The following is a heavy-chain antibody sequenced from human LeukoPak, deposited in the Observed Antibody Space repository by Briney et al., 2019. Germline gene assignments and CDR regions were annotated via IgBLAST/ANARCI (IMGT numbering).Heavy chain of an antibody. V-gene: IGHV3-30*18. D-gene: IGHD3-22*01. CDR1: GFTFSSYG. J-gene: IGHJ4*02. CDR3: AKQYYYDIGDDY. Sequence: GSLRLSCAASGFTFSSYGMHWVRQAPGKGLEWVAVISYDGSNKYYADSVKGRFTISRDNSTNTLYLQMNSLRAEDTAVYYCAKQYYYDIGDDYWGQGTLVTVSS. CDR2: ISYDGSNK.